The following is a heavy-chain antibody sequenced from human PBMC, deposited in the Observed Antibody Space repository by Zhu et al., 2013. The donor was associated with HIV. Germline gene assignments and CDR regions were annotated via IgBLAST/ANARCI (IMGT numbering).Heavy chain of an antibody. D-gene: IGHD3-22*01. Sequence: VQLVQSGAEVKKPGASVKVSCKASGYTFTSYYMHWVRQAPGQGLEWMGIINPSGGSTSYAQKFQGRVTMTRDTSTSTVYMELSSLRSEDTAVYYCARDYYDSSGYPQGPLYWFDPWGQGTLVTVSS. J-gene: IGHJ5*02. V-gene: IGHV1-46*01. CDR3: ARDYYDSSGYPQGPLYWFDP. CDR1: GYTFTSYY. CDR2: INPSGGST.